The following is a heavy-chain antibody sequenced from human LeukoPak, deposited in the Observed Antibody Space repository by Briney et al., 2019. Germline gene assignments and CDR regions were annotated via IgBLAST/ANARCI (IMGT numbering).Heavy chain of an antibody. D-gene: IGHD5-12*01. CDR3: ARRPRYSGYDSGYYYMDV. CDR1: GYTFTGYY. V-gene: IGHV1-8*03. J-gene: IGHJ6*03. CDR2: INPNSGNT. Sequence: ASVKVSCKASGYTFTGYYMHWVRQAPGQGLEWMGWINPNSGNTGYAQKFQGRVTITRNTSISTAYMELSSLRSEDTAVYYCARRPRYSGYDSGYYYMDVWGKGTTVTVSS.